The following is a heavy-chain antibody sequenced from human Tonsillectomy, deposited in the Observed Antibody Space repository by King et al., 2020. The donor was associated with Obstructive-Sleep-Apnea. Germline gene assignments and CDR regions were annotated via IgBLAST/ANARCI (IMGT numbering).Heavy chain of an antibody. D-gene: IGHD1-26*01. J-gene: IGHJ6*02. V-gene: IGHV3-15*01. CDR1: GFTFTDAG. Sequence: VQLVESGGGLVKPGGSLRLSCAASGFTFTDAGMSWVRQAPGKGLEGVGRIKSKTDGGTTDYAAPVKGRFTIPRDVSKTTLYLQMESLKTEDTGVYYCTTETSIVGGTDDSNGMDVWGQGTTVTVS. CDR3: TTETSIVGGTDDSNGMDV. CDR2: IKSKTDGGTT.